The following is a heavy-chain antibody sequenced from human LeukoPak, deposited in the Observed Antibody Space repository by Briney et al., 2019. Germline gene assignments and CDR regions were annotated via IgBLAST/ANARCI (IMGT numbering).Heavy chain of an antibody. J-gene: IGHJ4*02. V-gene: IGHV3-53*01. Sequence: PGGSLRLSCAASGFTVSSNYMSWVRQAPGKGLEWVSVIYSGGSTYYADSVKGRFTISRDNSKNTLYLRMNSLRAEDTAVYYCARAIYDFWSGYYTYYFDYWGQGTLVTVSS. D-gene: IGHD3-3*01. CDR3: ARAIYDFWSGYYTYYFDY. CDR1: GFTVSSNY. CDR2: IYSGGST.